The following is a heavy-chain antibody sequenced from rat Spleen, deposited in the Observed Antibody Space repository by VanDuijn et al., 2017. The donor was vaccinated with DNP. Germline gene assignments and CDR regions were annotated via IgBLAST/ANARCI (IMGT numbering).Heavy chain of an antibody. CDR1: GFTFSNYG. J-gene: IGHJ4*01. D-gene: IGHD4-3*01. CDR3: TRRFRDTRAMDA. Sequence: EVQLVETGGGLVQPGRSLKLSCAASGFTFSNYGMAWVRQAPTKGLEWVASINTGGGNTYYRDSVKGRFTISRDNAKNTLYLQMNSLRSEDTATYYCTRRFRDTRAMDAWGQGISVTVSS. CDR2: INTGGGNT. V-gene: IGHV5S13*01.